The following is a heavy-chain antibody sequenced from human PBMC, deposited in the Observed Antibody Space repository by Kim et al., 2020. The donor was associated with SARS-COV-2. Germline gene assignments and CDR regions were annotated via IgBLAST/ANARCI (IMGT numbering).Heavy chain of an antibody. CDR3: ARVGGTI. V-gene: IGHV1-69*04. D-gene: IGHD3-3*01. Sequence: LGKANYAQKFQGRVTITADKSTSTAYMELSSLRSEDTAVYYCARVGGTIWGQGTLVTVSS. CDR2: LGKA. J-gene: IGHJ4*02.